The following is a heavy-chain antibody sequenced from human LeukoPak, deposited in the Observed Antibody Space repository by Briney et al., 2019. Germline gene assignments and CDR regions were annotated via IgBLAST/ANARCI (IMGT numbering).Heavy chain of an antibody. J-gene: IGHJ4*02. CDR1: GYSISSGYY. D-gene: IGHD3-10*01. CDR3: ARQGFGMVRGVIIANFDY. V-gene: IGHV4-38-2*02. Sequence: SETLSLTCTVSGYSISSGYYWGWIRQPPGKGLEWIGSIYHSGSTYYNPSLKSRVTISVDTSKNQFSLKLSSVTAADTAVYYCARQGFGMVRGVIIANFDYWGQGTLVTVSS. CDR2: IYHSGST.